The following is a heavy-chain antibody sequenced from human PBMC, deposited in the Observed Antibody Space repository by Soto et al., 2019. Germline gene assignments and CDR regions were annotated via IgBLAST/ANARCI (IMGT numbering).Heavy chain of an antibody. CDR3: ARVLSGNKEWFDP. Sequence: QVHLQESGPGLVKPWGTLSLTCAVSGVSVTAGNLWSWVRQSPGKGLEWIGEVFPDGSTNYNPSLKSRATISLDKSQNHFSLMLTSVTAADTALYYCARVLSGNKEWFDPWGQGTLVTVSS. D-gene: IGHD3-10*01. V-gene: IGHV4-4*02. J-gene: IGHJ5*02. CDR2: VFPDGST. CDR1: GVSVTAGNL.